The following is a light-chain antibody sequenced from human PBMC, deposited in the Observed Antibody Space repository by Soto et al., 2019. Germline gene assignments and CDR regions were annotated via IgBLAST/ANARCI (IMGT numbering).Light chain of an antibody. CDR1: SSNIGSNT. V-gene: IGLV1-44*01. CDR2: SNN. J-gene: IGLJ1*01. CDR3: AAWDDSLNGHYV. Sequence: QAVVTQPPSASGTPGQRVTISCSGSSSNIGSNTVNWYQQLPGTAPKLLIYSNNQRPSGVPDRFSGSKSGTSASLAISGLQSDDEADYYCAAWDDSLNGHYVFGTGTKLTVL.